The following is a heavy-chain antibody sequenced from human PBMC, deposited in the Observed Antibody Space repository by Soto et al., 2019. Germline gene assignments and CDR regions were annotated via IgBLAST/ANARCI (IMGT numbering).Heavy chain of an antibody. Sequence: QLQMQEPGPGLVKPSETLSLTCTVSDGSINTSSYYWGWIRQSPGKGLEWIGTIFYTGRTYYNPSLESRVTLSGDTSKNQFSLHLTSVTAADTAVYYCTRHHPHHYDSSGYFDYWGQGTLVTVSS. D-gene: IGHD3-22*01. CDR2: IFYTGRT. CDR1: DGSINTSSYY. CDR3: TRHHPHHYDSSGYFDY. V-gene: IGHV4-39*01. J-gene: IGHJ4*02.